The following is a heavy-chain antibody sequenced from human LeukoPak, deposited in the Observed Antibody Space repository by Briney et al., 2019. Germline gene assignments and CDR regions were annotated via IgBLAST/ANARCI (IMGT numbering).Heavy chain of an antibody. CDR2: INSDGSST. CDR3: ARDTNSGYSGYEPLDY. CDR1: GFTFSSYG. V-gene: IGHV3-74*01. J-gene: IGHJ4*02. D-gene: IGHD5-12*01. Sequence: GRSLRLSCAASGFTFSSYGMHWVRQAPGKGLVWVSRINSDGSSTSYADSVEGRFTISRDNAKNTLYLQMNSLRAEDTAVYYCARDTNSGYSGYEPLDYWGQGTLVTVSS.